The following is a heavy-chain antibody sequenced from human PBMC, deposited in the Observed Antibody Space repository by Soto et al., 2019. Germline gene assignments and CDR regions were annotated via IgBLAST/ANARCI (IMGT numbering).Heavy chain of an antibody. D-gene: IGHD3-22*01. CDR2: IDPSDSYT. CDR3: ASFSYDSRVRAFDI. V-gene: IGHV5-10-1*01. CDR1: GYSFTSYW. J-gene: IGHJ3*02. Sequence: PGESLKISCKGSGYSFTSYWVSWVRQMPGKGLEWMGRIDPSDSYTNYSPSFQGHVTISADKSISTAYLQWSSLKASDTAMYYCASFSYDSRVRAFDIWGQGTMVTVSS.